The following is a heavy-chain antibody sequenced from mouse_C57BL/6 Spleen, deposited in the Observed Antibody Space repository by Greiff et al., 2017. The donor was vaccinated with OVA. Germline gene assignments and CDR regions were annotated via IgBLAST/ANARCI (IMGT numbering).Heavy chain of an antibody. CDR3: ARSPLAYFDY. J-gene: IGHJ2*01. CDR2: IYPGDGDT. V-gene: IGHV1-82*01. CDR1: GYAFSSSW. Sequence: LVESGPELVKPGASVKISCKASGYAFSSSWMNWVKQRPGKGLEWIGRIYPGDGDTNYNGKFKGKATLTADKSSSTAYMQLSSLTSEDSAVYFCARSPLAYFDYWGQGTTLTVSS.